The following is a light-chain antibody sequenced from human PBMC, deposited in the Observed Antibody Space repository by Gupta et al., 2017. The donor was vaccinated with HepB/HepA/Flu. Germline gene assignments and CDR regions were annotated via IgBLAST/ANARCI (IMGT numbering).Light chain of an antibody. Sequence: SALTQPASVSGYPGQSITTSCTGSSSDVGSHNSVTCYQQHPGNSPKFLIYDVSNRTSGLSYRFSGSKSGNTASLTVSWLHADDDAYYYFCSYADSYTYVFGTGTKVTVL. CDR1: SSDVGSHNS. V-gene: IGLV2-14*03. CDR3: CSYADSYTYV. CDR2: DVS. J-gene: IGLJ1*01.